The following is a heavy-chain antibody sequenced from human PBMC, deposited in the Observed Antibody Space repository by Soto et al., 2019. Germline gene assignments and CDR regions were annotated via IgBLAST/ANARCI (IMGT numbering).Heavy chain of an antibody. D-gene: IGHD5-12*01. Sequence: GGSLRLSCAASGFTVSSSYMSWVRQAPGKGLEWVSVIYSGGSTYYADSVKGRFTISRDNSKNTLYLQMNSLRAEDTAVYYCARSYGGYDTPFDYWGQGTLVTVSS. CDR2: IYSGGST. V-gene: IGHV3-53*01. J-gene: IGHJ4*02. CDR3: ARSYGGYDTPFDY. CDR1: GFTVSSSY.